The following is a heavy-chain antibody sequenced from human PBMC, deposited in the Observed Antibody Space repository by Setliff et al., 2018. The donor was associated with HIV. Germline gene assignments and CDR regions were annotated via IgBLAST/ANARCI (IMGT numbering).Heavy chain of an antibody. Sequence: SETLSLTCAVYGGSFSAYYWSWIRQPPGKGLEWIGEINHSGSTNYNPSLKTRVTIMVDMSKNQFSLKLGSVTAADTAVYYCAREWSYRAFDTFDVWGQGTMVTVSS. CDR3: AREWSYRAFDTFDV. V-gene: IGHV4-34*01. CDR1: GGSFSAYY. D-gene: IGHD3-16*02. CDR2: INHSGST. J-gene: IGHJ3*01.